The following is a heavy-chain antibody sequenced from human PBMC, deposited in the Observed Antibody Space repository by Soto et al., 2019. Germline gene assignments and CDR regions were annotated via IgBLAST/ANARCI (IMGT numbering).Heavy chain of an antibody. J-gene: IGHJ6*02. Sequence: GGSLRLSCAASGFTFSSYAMHWVRQAPGKGLEWVAVISYDGSNKYYADSVKGRFTISRDNSKNTLYLQMNSLRAEDTAVYYCARATKESGYSYGTPYYYYGMDVWGQGTTVTVSS. D-gene: IGHD5-18*01. CDR3: ARATKESGYSYGTPYYYYGMDV. CDR2: ISYDGSNK. CDR1: GFTFSSYA. V-gene: IGHV3-30-3*01.